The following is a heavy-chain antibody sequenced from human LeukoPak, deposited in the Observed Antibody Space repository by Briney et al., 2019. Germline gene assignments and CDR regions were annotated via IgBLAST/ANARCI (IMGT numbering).Heavy chain of an antibody. CDR2: IYPGDSDT. CDR1: GYNFTSYW. CDR3: ARQRSTAYYDSSGLPYDAFDI. V-gene: IGHV5-51*01. D-gene: IGHD3-22*01. J-gene: IGHJ3*02. Sequence: GESLKISCKGSGYNFTSYWIGWVRQMPGKGLEWMGIIYPGDSDTRYSPSFQGQVSISADKSITTGYLQWRSLKASDTAMYYCARQRSTAYYDSSGLPYDAFDIWGQGTMVTVSS.